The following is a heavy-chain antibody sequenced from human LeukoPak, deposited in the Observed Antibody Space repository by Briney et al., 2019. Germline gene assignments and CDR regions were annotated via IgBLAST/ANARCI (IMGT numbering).Heavy chain of an antibody. Sequence: SETLSLTCAVSGYSISSGYYWGWIRQPPGKGLEWIGSIYHSGSTYYNPSLKSRVTISVDTSKNQFSLKLSSVTVADTAVYYCARDHGYYYGSGSYYPQPFDYWGQGTLVTVSS. CDR2: IYHSGST. CDR1: GYSISSGYY. CDR3: ARDHGYYYGSGSYYPQPFDY. J-gene: IGHJ4*02. D-gene: IGHD3-10*01. V-gene: IGHV4-38-2*02.